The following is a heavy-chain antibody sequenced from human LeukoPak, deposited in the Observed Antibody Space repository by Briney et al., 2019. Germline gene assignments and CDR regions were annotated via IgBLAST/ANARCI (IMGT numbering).Heavy chain of an antibody. Sequence: QPGGSLRLSCEASGITFSTYGMHWVRQAPGKGLEWVAFIRYDGTNKYYADSVKGRFTISRDNSKTTLYLQMNSLRAEDTAVYYCAGPSTSGVGSWGQGTLVTVSS. CDR1: GITFSTYG. CDR2: IRYDGTNK. CDR3: AGPSTSGVGS. J-gene: IGHJ5*02. D-gene: IGHD3-10*01. V-gene: IGHV3-30*02.